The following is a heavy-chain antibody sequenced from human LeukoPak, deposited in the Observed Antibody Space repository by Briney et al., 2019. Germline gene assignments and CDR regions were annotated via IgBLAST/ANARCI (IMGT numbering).Heavy chain of an antibody. Sequence: PPETLSLTCTVSGGSISSYYWSWIRQPPGKGLEWIGYIYYSGSTNYNPSLKSRVTISVDTSKNQFSLKLSSVTAADTAVYYCARDRIQLDYWGQGTLVTVSS. V-gene: IGHV4-59*01. D-gene: IGHD5-18*01. CDR1: GGSISSYY. CDR3: ARDRIQLDY. CDR2: IYYSGST. J-gene: IGHJ4*02.